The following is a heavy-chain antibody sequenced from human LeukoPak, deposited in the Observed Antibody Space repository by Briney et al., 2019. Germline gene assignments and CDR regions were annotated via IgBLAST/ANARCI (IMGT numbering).Heavy chain of an antibody. J-gene: IGHJ4*02. CDR2: IKSKTDGGTT. D-gene: IGHD7-27*01. CDR1: GGSISNYY. CDR3: TTWGLLDY. Sequence: PSETLSLTCTVSGGSISNYYWSWVRQAPGKGLEWVGRIKSKTDGGTTDYAAPVKGRFTISRDDSKNTLYLQMNSLKTEDTAVYYCTTWGLLDYWGQGTLVTVSS. V-gene: IGHV3-15*01.